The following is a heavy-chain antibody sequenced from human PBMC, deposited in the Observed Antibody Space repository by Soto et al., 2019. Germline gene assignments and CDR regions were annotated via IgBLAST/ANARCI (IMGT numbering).Heavy chain of an antibody. CDR1: GGSFSGYY. Sequence: QVQLQQWGAGLLKPSETLSLTCAVYGGSFSGYYWSWIRQPPGKGLEWIGEINHSGSTNYIPSLMRRVTLSVDASKNQFSLKLSSVTAADRAVYYCARGYGPIVGNYFFDFWGQGTLVTVSS. CDR2: INHSGST. V-gene: IGHV4-34*01. J-gene: IGHJ4*02. D-gene: IGHD3-22*01. CDR3: ARGYGPIVGNYFFDF.